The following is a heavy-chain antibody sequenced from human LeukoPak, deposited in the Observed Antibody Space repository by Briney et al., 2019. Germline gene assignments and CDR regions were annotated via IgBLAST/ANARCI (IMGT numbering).Heavy chain of an antibody. D-gene: IGHD3-3*01. Sequence: GGSLRLSCVASGFTVNANYMTWVRQGPGKGLGWVSLMYSNGDTYYAESVKGRFTLSRDNSKNTLYLQMNSLRAEDTAVYYCAKDVGYDFWSGYPKYYFDYWGQGTLVTVSS. CDR3: AKDVGYDFWSGYPKYYFDY. CDR2: MYSNGDT. V-gene: IGHV3-66*01. J-gene: IGHJ4*02. CDR1: GFTVNANY.